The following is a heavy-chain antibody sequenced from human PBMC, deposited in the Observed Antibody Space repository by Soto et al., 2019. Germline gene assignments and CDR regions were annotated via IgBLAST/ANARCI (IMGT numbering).Heavy chain of an antibody. V-gene: IGHV5-51*01. CDR2: IYPHDSDI. CDR1: GYSLTNYW. CDR3: ARYSSGSPGFDY. D-gene: IGHD6-19*01. J-gene: IGHJ4*02. Sequence: XESLKISFKGSGYSLTNYWIGWVRRVPGKGLEWMGIIYPHDSDIRYSPSFQGQVTISADKSVSTAYLQWSSLKASDTAMYYCARYSSGSPGFDYWGQGTLVTVSS.